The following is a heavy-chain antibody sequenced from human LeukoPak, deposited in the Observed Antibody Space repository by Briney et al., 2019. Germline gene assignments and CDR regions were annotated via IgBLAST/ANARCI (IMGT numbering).Heavy chain of an antibody. CDR3: ARGHYDSSCYRALVY. V-gene: IGHV3-66*01. Sequence: GGSLRLSCAASGFTVSSNYMSWVRQAPGKGLEWVSVIYSGGSTYYADSVKGRFTISRDNSKNTLYLQMNSLRAEDTAVYYCARGHYDSSCYRALVYWGQGTLVTVSS. J-gene: IGHJ4*02. CDR1: GFTVSSNY. D-gene: IGHD3-22*01. CDR2: IYSGGST.